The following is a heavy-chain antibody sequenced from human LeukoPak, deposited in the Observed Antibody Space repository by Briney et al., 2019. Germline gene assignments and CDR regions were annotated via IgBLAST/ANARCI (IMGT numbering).Heavy chain of an antibody. Sequence: SVKVSCKASGGTFSSYAISWVRQAPGQGLEWMGGIIPIFGTANYAQKFQGRVTITTAESASTAYMELSSLRSEDTDVSYCERDGTYYYDSSGSYMDVWGKGTTVTVSS. CDR2: IIPIFGTA. CDR3: ERDGTYYYDSSGSYMDV. D-gene: IGHD3-22*01. V-gene: IGHV1-69*05. CDR1: GGTFSSYA. J-gene: IGHJ6*04.